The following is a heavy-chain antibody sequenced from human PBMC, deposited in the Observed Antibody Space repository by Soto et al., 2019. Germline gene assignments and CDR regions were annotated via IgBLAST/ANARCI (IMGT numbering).Heavy chain of an antibody. V-gene: IGHV1-18*01. D-gene: IGHD2-2*01. CDR2: ISAYNGNT. Sequence: ASVKVSCKASGYTFTSYGISWVRQAPGQGLEWMGWISAYNGNTNYAQKLQGRVTMTTDTSTSTAYMELRSLRSDDTAVYYCARDTFGCSSTSCPPRRYYYYMDVWGKGTTVTVSS. CDR1: GYTFTSYG. J-gene: IGHJ6*03. CDR3: ARDTFGCSSTSCPPRRYYYYMDV.